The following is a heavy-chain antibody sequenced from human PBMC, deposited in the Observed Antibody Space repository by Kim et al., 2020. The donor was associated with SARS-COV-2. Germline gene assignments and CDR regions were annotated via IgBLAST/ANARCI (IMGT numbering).Heavy chain of an antibody. CDR2: INQIGSEK. CDR1: GFTFSGYW. J-gene: IGHJ5*02. D-gene: IGHD2-15*01. V-gene: IGHV3-7*01. Sequence: GGSLRLSCAASGFTFSGYWMSWVRQAPGKGLEWVANINQIGSEKYYVDSVKGRFTISRDNAKNSLYLQMDSLRAEDTAVYYCARDGYCSGGRCYSGHYSFDPWGQGTLVTVSS. CDR3: ARDGYCSGGRCYSGHYSFDP.